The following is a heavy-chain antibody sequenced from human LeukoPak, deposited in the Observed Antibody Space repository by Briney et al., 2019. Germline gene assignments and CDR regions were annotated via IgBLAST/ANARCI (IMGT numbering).Heavy chain of an antibody. D-gene: IGHD1-26*01. CDR2: ISYDGSNK. CDR3: AKDRSSGSPLPQWYFDY. V-gene: IGHV3-30*18. Sequence: PGGSLRLSCAASGFTFSSYGMHWVRQAPGKGLEWVAVISYDGSNKYYADSVKGRFTISRDNSKNTLYLQINSLRAEDTAVYYCAKDRSSGSPLPQWYFDYWGQGTLVTVSS. CDR1: GFTFSSYG. J-gene: IGHJ4*02.